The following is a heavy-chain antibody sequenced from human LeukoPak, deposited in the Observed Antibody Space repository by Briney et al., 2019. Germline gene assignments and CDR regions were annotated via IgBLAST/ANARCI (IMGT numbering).Heavy chain of an antibody. V-gene: IGHV1-46*01. CDR2: INPSGGST. CDR3: ARVTTGGHFDY. D-gene: IGHD3-16*01. CDR1: GYTFTSYY. J-gene: IGHJ4*02. Sequence: GASAKVSCKASGYTFTSYYMHWVRQAPGQGLEWMGIINPSGGSTSYAQKFQGRVTMTRDTSTSTVYMELSSLRSEDTAVYYCARVTTGGHFDYWGQGTLVTVSS.